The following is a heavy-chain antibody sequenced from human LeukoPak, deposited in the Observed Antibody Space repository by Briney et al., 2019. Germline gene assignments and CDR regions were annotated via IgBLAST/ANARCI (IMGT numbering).Heavy chain of an antibody. D-gene: IGHD1-26*01. CDR3: AREKFDSGSHTTPDY. Sequence: GGSLRLSCAASGFTFSSYAMSWVRQAPGKGLEWVAAISFSVGSTYYADSVKGRFTISRDNSKTTLYLQMNSLRAEDTAVYYCAREKFDSGSHTTPDYWGQGTLVTVSS. CDR2: ISFSVGST. V-gene: IGHV3-23*01. CDR1: GFTFSSYA. J-gene: IGHJ4*02.